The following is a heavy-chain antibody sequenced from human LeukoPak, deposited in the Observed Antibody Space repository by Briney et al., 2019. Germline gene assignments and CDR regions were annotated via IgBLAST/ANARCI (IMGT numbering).Heavy chain of an antibody. CDR2: ISSTRSTI. D-gene: IGHD2-8*01. V-gene: IGHV3-48*01. Sequence: GGSLRLSCAASGFAFSSYAMSWVRQAPGKGLEWVSYISSTRSTIYFTDSVKGRFTISRDNAKNSLYLQMNSLRAEDTAVYYCAASYCTNGVCYGAFGYWGQGTLVTVSS. J-gene: IGHJ4*02. CDR3: AASYCTNGVCYGAFGY. CDR1: GFAFSSYA.